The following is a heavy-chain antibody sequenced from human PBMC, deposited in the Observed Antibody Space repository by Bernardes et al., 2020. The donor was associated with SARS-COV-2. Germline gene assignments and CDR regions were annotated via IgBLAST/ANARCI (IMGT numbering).Heavy chain of an antibody. CDR3: ASIDDCSSTSCSTYYYYGMDV. Sequence: GSLRLSCAASGFTFSSYSMNWVRQAPGKGLEWVSSISSSSSYIYYADSVKGRFTISRDNAKNSLYLQMNSLRAEDTAVYYCASIDDCSSTSCSTYYYYGMDVWGQGTTVTVSS. CDR2: ISSSSSYI. D-gene: IGHD2-2*01. J-gene: IGHJ6*02. CDR1: GFTFSSYS. V-gene: IGHV3-21*01.